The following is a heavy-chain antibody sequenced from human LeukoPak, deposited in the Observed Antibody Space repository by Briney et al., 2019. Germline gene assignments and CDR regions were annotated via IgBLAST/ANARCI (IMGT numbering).Heavy chain of an antibody. Sequence: PSETLSLTCTVSGGSISSYYWGWIRQPPGKGLEWIGYIYYSGSTNYNPSLKSRVTISVDTSKNQFSLKLSSVTAADTAVYYCASYYDKGNAFDIWGQGTMVTVSS. CDR1: GGSISSYY. CDR2: IYYSGST. J-gene: IGHJ3*02. D-gene: IGHD3-22*01. CDR3: ASYYDKGNAFDI. V-gene: IGHV4-59*08.